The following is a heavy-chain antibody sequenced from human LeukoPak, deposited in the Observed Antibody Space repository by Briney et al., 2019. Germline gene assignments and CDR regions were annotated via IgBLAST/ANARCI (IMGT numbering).Heavy chain of an antibody. CDR3: AKMGGSIAARPNYFDY. Sequence: GGSLRLSCAASGFTVSSYAMNWVRQAPGKGLEWVSAISGSGGSTYYADSVKGRFTISRDNSKNTLYLQMNSLRAEDTAIYYCAKMGGSIAARPNYFDYWGQGTLVTVSS. D-gene: IGHD6-6*01. J-gene: IGHJ4*02. V-gene: IGHV3-23*01. CDR2: ISGSGGST. CDR1: GFTVSSYA.